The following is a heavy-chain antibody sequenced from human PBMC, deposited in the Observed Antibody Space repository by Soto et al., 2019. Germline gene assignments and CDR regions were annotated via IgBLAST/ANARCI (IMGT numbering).Heavy chain of an antibody. Sequence: SVKVSCKASGGTFSSYAISWVRQAPGQGLEWMGGIIPIFGTANYAQKFQGRVTITADESTSTAYMELSSLRSEDTAVYYCARGTHYYYGMDVWGQGTTVTVSS. J-gene: IGHJ6*02. V-gene: IGHV1-69*13. CDR3: ARGTHYYYGMDV. CDR2: IIPIFGTA. CDR1: GGTFSSYA.